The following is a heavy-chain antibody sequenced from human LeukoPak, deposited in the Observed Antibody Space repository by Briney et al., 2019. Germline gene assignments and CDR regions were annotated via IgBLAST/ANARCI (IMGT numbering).Heavy chain of an antibody. V-gene: IGHV4-59*01. J-gene: IGHJ5*02. CDR1: GGSISSYY. CDR3: ARGVATVVSNWFDP. Sequence: PSETLSLTCTVSGGSISSYYWSWIRQPPGKGLEWIGYIYYSGSTNYNPSLKSRVTISVDTSKNQFSLKLSSVTAADTAVYYCARGVATVVSNWFDPWAREPWSPSPQ. D-gene: IGHD4-23*01. CDR2: IYYSGST.